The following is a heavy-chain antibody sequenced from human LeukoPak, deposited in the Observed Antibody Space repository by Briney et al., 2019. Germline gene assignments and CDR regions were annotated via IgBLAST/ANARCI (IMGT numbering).Heavy chain of an antibody. CDR3: ARDMITLGGADY. J-gene: IGHJ4*02. D-gene: IGHD3-16*01. Sequence: ASVKVSCKASGYTFTSYDINWVRQATGQGLEWMGWMNPNSGNTGYAQKFQGRVTMTRNTSISTAYMELSSLRSEDTAVYYCARDMITLGGADYWGQGTLVTVSS. V-gene: IGHV1-8*01. CDR1: GYTFTSYD. CDR2: MNPNSGNT.